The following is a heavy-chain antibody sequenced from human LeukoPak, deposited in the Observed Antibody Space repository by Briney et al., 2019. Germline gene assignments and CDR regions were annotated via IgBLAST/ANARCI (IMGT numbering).Heavy chain of an antibody. CDR3: AGSSGWYKYYYYYYMDV. Sequence: GGSLRLSCAASGFTFSSYWMHWVRQAPGKGLVWVSRINSDGSSTSYADSVKGRFTISRDNAKNTLYLQMNSLRAEDTAVYYCAGSSGWYKYYYYYYMDVWGKGTLVTVSS. V-gene: IGHV3-74*01. J-gene: IGHJ6*03. CDR2: INSDGSST. CDR1: GFTFSSYW. D-gene: IGHD6-19*01.